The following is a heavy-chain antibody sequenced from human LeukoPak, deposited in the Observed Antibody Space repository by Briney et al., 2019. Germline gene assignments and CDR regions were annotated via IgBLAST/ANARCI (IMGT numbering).Heavy chain of an antibody. CDR3: ARDQVSPSWFDP. V-gene: IGHV4-39*07. CDR1: GGSISRSSYY. Sequence: SETLSLTCTVSGGSISRSSYYWGWIRQTPGKGLEWIGSIYYRGSTYYKSSLKSRVTISLDTSKNQFSLKLSSVTAADTAVYYCARDQVSPSWFDPWGQGTLVTVSS. CDR2: IYYRGST. J-gene: IGHJ5*02.